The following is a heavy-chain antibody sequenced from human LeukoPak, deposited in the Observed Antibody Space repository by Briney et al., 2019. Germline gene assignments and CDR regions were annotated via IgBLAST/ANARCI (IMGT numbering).Heavy chain of an antibody. D-gene: IGHD3-3*01. J-gene: IGHJ5*02. V-gene: IGHV1-69*13. CDR2: IIPIFGTA. CDR3: AREFITIFGVVIMTSWFDP. Sequence: GASVKVSCKASGGTFSSYAISWVRQAPGQGLEWMGGIIPIFGTANYAQKFQGRVTITADESTSTAYMELSSLRSEDTAVYYRAREFITIFGVVIMTSWFDPWGQGTLVTVSS. CDR1: GGTFSSYA.